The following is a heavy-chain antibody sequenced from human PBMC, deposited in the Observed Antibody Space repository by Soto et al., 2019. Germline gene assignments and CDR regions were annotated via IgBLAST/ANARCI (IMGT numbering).Heavy chain of an antibody. Sequence: VQLVESGGGLIQPGGSLRLSCAASGFTVSTNYMSWVRQAPGKGLEWVSVIYSGGTTYFADSVKGRFTISRDNSKNTLYLQMSSLRAEDTAVYFCARAASYYGLDVWVQGTTVTVSS. CDR3: ARAASYYGLDV. V-gene: IGHV3-53*01. J-gene: IGHJ6*02. CDR2: IYSGGTT. CDR1: GFTVSTNY.